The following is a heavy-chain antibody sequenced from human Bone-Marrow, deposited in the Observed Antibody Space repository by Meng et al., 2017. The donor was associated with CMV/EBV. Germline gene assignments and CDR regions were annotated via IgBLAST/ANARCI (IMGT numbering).Heavy chain of an antibody. CDR2: IKNDGSER. D-gene: IGHD4-17*01. Sequence: EVQLLDFGGGLVQPGGSRRLSCAASGLPISNYWMSWVRQAPGKGLEWVANIKNDGSERYYVDSVKGRFSISRDNADNSLYLQMNNLRAEDTAVYYCRLGHYSQDWGQGTLVTVSS. CDR1: GLPISNYW. CDR3: RLGHYSQD. J-gene: IGHJ4*02. V-gene: IGHV3-7*02.